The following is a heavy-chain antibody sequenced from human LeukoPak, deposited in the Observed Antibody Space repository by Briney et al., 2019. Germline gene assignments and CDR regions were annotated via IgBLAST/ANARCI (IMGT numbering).Heavy chain of an antibody. Sequence: SETLSLTCAVSGGSISSGGYSWSWIRQPPGKGLEWIGYIYHSGSAYYNPSLKSRVSISVDTSKNQFSLKLRSVTAADTAVYYCASPMAWAHNRRDSDYWGLGTLVTVSS. V-gene: IGHV4-30-2*01. J-gene: IGHJ4*02. CDR2: IYHSGSA. CDR1: GGSISSGGYS. D-gene: IGHD5-24*01. CDR3: ASPMAWAHNRRDSDY.